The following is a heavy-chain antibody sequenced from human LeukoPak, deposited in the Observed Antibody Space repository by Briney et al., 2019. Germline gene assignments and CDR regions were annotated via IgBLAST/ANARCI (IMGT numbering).Heavy chain of an antibody. J-gene: IGHJ4*02. D-gene: IGHD2-15*01. CDR3: ARNPRYCSGGSCYYFDY. CDR2: ISYDGSNK. V-gene: IGHV3-30-3*01. Sequence: GGSPRLSCAASGFTFSSYAMHWVRQAPGKGLEWVAVISYDGSNKYYADSVKGRFTISRDNSKNTLYLQMNSLRAEDTAVYYCARNPRYCSGGSCYYFDYWGQGTLVTVSS. CDR1: GFTFSSYA.